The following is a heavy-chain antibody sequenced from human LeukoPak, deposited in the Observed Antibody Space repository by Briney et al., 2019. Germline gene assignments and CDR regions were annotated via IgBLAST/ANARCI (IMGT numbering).Heavy chain of an antibody. CDR1: GGSISSYY. CDR3: ARVGDSSGYPYWYFDL. Sequence: SETLSLTCTVSGGSISSYYWSWIRQPPGKGLEWIGYIYYSGSTNYNPSLKSRVTISVDTSKNQFSLKLSSVTAADTAVYYRARVGDSSGYPYWYFDLWGRGTLVTVSS. J-gene: IGHJ2*01. V-gene: IGHV4-59*01. CDR2: IYYSGST. D-gene: IGHD3-22*01.